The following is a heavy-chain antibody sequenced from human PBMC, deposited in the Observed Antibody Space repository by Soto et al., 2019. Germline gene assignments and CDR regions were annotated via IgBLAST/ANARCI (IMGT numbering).Heavy chain of an antibody. J-gene: IGHJ4*02. V-gene: IGHV4-61*03. CDR2: FFYTGST. Sequence: QVQLQESGPGLVKSSETLSLTCTVSGGSVTSEHYYWNWIRQPPGKGLEWIGYFFYTGSTNYNPSLESXXTXSXXVSKNPFSLRLNSVTAADTAVYYCAGGTDGKKVAYWGQGALVTVSS. D-gene: IGHD5-12*01. CDR3: AGGTDGKKVAY. CDR1: GGSVTSEHYY.